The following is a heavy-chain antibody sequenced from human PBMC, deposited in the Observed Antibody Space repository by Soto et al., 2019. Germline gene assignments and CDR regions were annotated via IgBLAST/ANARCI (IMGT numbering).Heavy chain of an antibody. CDR1: GFTFSSYS. D-gene: IGHD5-18*01. J-gene: IGHJ6*02. CDR3: AREGLTAMVARGYYYYGMDV. V-gene: IGHV3-48*02. CDR2: ISSSSSTI. Sequence: PGGSLRLSCAASGFTFSSYSMNWVRQAPGKGLEWVSYISSSSSTIYYADSVKGRFIISRDNAKNSLYLQMNSLRDEDTAVYYCAREGLTAMVARGYYYYGMDVWAQRTTVPVSS.